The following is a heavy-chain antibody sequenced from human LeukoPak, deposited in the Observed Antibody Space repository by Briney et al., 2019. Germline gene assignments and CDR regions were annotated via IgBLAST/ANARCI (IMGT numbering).Heavy chain of an antibody. CDR2: ISGSGANT. CDR1: KSTFSTSA. D-gene: IGHD3-9*01. V-gene: IGHV3-23*01. CDR3: AKESQTYYDIMTGYPNYYFDY. Sequence: GGSLTLSCAASKSTFSTSAMSWVRQAPGKGLEWVSAISGSGANTYYVDSVKGRFTISRDNSKNTLYLEMSSLRSDDTDVYYCAKESQTYYDIMTGYPNYYFDYWGQGTLVTVSS. J-gene: IGHJ4*02.